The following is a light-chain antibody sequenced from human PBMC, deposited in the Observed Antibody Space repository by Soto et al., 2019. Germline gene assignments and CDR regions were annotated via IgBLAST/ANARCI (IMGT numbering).Light chain of an antibody. CDR3: QQYGSSPWT. J-gene: IGKJ1*01. Sequence: EIVLTQSPGTLSLSPGEGATLSCRASQSVSSTYLAWYQQKPGQAPRLLIYGASSRATGIPDRFSGRGSGTDLTLTISRLEPEDFAVYYCQQYGSSPWTFGQGTNVEIK. CDR2: GAS. V-gene: IGKV3-20*01. CDR1: QSVSSTY.